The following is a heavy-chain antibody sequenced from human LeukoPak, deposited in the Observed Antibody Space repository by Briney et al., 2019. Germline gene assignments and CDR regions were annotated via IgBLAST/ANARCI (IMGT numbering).Heavy chain of an antibody. CDR1: EFTFNNYW. D-gene: IGHD6-19*01. CDR2: IKGDGSEK. Sequence: PGGSLRLSCAASEFTFNNYWMTWVRQAPGKGLEWVASIKGDGSEKYYVDSVKGRFTISRGNAKNSLYLQMNSLRVEDTAVFYCARARTGQWPVAHYFDYWGQGTLVTVSS. V-gene: IGHV3-7*01. J-gene: IGHJ4*02. CDR3: ARARTGQWPVAHYFDY.